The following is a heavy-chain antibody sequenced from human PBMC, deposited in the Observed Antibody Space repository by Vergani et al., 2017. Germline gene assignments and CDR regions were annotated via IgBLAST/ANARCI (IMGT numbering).Heavy chain of an antibody. D-gene: IGHD3-16*01. CDR3: AKDGGGRGFFDY. V-gene: IGHV3-23*01. CDR1: GFTFSSYA. Sequence: EVQLLESGGGLVQHGGSLRLSCAASGFTFSSYAMSWVRQAPGKGLEWVSAISGSVGRTYYADSVKGRSTISRDNSKNTFYLQMNSLSAEDTALYYCAKDGGGRGFFDYWGQGTLVTVSA. J-gene: IGHJ4*02. CDR2: ISGSVGRT.